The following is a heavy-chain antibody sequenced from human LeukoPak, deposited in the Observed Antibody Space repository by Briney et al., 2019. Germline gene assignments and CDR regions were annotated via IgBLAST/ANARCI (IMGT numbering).Heavy chain of an antibody. V-gene: IGHV3-48*02. CDR1: GFTFSSYS. J-gene: IGHJ4*02. Sequence: GGSLRLSCAASGFTFSSYSMNWVRQAPGKGLEWVSYISSSSSTIFYADSVKGRFTISRDNAKNSLYLQMNSLRDEDTAVYYCASALTYYYDSSGYPVDYWGQGTLVTVSS. CDR2: ISSSSSTI. CDR3: ASALTYYYDSSGYPVDY. D-gene: IGHD3-22*01.